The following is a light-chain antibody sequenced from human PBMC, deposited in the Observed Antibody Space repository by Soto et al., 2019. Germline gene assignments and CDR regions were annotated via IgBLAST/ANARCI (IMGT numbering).Light chain of an antibody. CDR3: QQYNHWPPLT. J-gene: IGKJ4*01. Sequence: EIVMTQSPATLSVSPGERATLSCRPSQSVGRNLAWYQQKPGQAPRLLIYGASTRATVIPARFSGSGSGTEFTLTISSLQSEDFAIYSCQQYNHWPPLTFGGGTKVEIK. CDR1: QSVGRN. V-gene: IGKV3-15*01. CDR2: GAS.